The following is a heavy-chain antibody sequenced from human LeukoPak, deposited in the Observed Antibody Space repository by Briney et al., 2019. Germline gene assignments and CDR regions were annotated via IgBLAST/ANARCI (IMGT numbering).Heavy chain of an antibody. CDR3: ARGAAATY. CDR2: IYSSGST. V-gene: IGHV4-59*01. J-gene: IGHJ4*02. CDR1: GGSIISYY. Sequence: PSETLSLTCTVSGGSIISYYWSWIRQPPGKGLEWIGYIYSSGSTNYNPSLKSRVTISVDTSKNQFSLKLSSVTAADTAVYYCARGAAATYWGQGTLVTVSS. D-gene: IGHD6-13*01.